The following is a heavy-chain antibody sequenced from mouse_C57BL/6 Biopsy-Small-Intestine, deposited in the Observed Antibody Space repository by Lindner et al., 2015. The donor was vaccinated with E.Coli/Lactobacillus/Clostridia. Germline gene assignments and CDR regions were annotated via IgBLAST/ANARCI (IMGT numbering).Heavy chain of an antibody. CDR2: IIPILGAT. Sequence: SVKVSCKASGNTYSNYGIDWVRQAPGQGLQWMGGIIPILGATNYAPEFQGRVTITADPSTSTAYMELSDLTSDDTAVYFCARGGDYGGNSDYFAHWGQGTLVTVSS. J-gene: IGHJ4*01. D-gene: IGHD1-2*01. CDR3: ARGGDYGGNSDYFAH. CDR1: GNTYSNYG. V-gene: IGHV1-18*01.